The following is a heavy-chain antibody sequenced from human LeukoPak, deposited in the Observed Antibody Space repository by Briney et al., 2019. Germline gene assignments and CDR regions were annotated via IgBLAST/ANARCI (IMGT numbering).Heavy chain of an antibody. Sequence: PSETLSLTCTVSGGSLNSYYWSWIRQPADKGLEWIGRIYTSGSTNYNPSLKSRVTMSVDTSKNQFSLKLSSVTAADTAVYYCARVSSSWYQDWYFDLWGRGTLVTVSS. CDR1: GGSLNSYY. CDR2: IYTSGST. CDR3: ARVSSSWYQDWYFDL. V-gene: IGHV4-4*07. D-gene: IGHD6-13*01. J-gene: IGHJ2*01.